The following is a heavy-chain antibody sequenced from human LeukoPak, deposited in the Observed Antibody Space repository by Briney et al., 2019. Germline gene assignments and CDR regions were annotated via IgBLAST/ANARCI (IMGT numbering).Heavy chain of an antibody. CDR3: ARDDSVAAAVDYYYYGMDV. V-gene: IGHV3-33*08. J-gene: IGHJ6*02. CDR2: IWYDGSNK. Sequence: GGSLRLSCASSGFTVSSNYMHWVRQAPGKGLEWVAVIWYDGSNKYYADSVKGRFTISRDNSKNTLYLQMNSLRAEDTAVYYCARDDSVAAAVDYYYYGMDVWGQGTTITVSS. CDR1: GFTVSSNY. D-gene: IGHD6-13*01.